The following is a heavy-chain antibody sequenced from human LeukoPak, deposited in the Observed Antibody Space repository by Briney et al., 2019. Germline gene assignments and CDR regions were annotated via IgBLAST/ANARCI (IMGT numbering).Heavy chain of an antibody. J-gene: IGHJ4*02. V-gene: IGHV3-21*01. D-gene: IGHD3-22*01. Sequence: GGSLRLSCAASGFTFSSYSMNWVRQAPGKGLEWVSSISSSSSYIYYADSVKGRFTISRDNAKNSLYLQMNSLRAEDTAVYYCARYYDSSGYYSDYFDYWGQGTLVTVSS. CDR3: ARYYDSSGYYSDYFDY. CDR2: ISSSSSYI. CDR1: GFTFSSYS.